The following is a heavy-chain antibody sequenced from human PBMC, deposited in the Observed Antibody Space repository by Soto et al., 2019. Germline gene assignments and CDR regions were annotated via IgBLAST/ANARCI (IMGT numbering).Heavy chain of an antibody. CDR2: INTYNGNT. J-gene: IGHJ6*02. Sequence: QVQLVQSGAEVKNPGASVKVSCKTSGYTFTSYGIGWARQAPGQGLEWMGWINTYNGNTNYAQNLQGRVTLTTDTSXSTAYMELRSLRSNDTAIYYCAMVDVYVTPSPQDVWGQGTTVTVSS. CDR3: AMVDVYVTPSPQDV. D-gene: IGHD3-16*01. CDR1: GYTFTSYG. V-gene: IGHV1-18*01.